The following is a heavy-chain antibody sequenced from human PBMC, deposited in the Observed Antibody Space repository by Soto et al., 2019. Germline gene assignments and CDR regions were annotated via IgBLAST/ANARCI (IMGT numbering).Heavy chain of an antibody. J-gene: IGHJ5*02. D-gene: IGHD3-3*01. CDR3: ARHPTYYDFWSGPYNWFDP. Sequence: PGESLKISCNGSGYSFTSYWIGWVRQMPGKGLEWMGIIYPGDSDTRYSPSFQGQVTISADKSISTAYLQWSSLKASDTAMYYCARHPTYYDFWSGPYNWFDPWGQGTLVTVSS. CDR2: IYPGDSDT. V-gene: IGHV5-51*01. CDR1: GYSFTSYW.